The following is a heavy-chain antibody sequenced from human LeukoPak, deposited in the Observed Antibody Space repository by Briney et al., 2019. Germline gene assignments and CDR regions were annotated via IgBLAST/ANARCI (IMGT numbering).Heavy chain of an antibody. Sequence: GGSLRLSCAASGFTFSSYGVSWVRQAPGKGLEWVSGISGSGHRIYYADSVKGRFTISRDNSKNTLYLQMNSLRAEDTAVYYCAKDWGEYFDYVWGSFTSFDFWGQGTLVTVSS. D-gene: IGHD3-16*01. CDR1: GFTFSSYG. CDR3: AKDWGEYFDYVWGSFTSFDF. J-gene: IGHJ4*02. V-gene: IGHV3-23*01. CDR2: ISGSGHRI.